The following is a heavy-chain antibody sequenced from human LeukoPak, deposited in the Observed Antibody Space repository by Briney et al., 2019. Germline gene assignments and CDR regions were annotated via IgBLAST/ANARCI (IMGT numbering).Heavy chain of an antibody. Sequence: ASVKVSCKVSGYSLSEISVHWIRQVPGRGLEWMGSFETEDGEPLYAQKFQGRVTMTEDTSTDTAYMELSSLRSEDTAMYYCASGNEVTLDGFVIWGEGTMVTVSS. J-gene: IGHJ3*02. V-gene: IGHV1-24*01. CDR3: ASGNEVTLDGFVI. CDR1: GYSLSEIS. CDR2: FETEDGEP. D-gene: IGHD2-15*01.